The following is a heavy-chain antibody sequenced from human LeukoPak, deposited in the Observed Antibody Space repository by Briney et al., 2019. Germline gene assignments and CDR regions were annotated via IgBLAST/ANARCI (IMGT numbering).Heavy chain of an antibody. D-gene: IGHD3-3*01. CDR2: ISGSGGST. CDR3: AKSYDFWSGYYVGFDY. Sequence: PGGSLRLSCAASGFTFSSYAMSWVRQAPGEGLEWVSAISGSGGSTYNADSVKGRFTISRDNSKNTLYLQMNSLRAEDTAVYYCAKSYDFWSGYYVGFDYWGQGTLVTVSS. V-gene: IGHV3-23*01. CDR1: GFTFSSYA. J-gene: IGHJ4*02.